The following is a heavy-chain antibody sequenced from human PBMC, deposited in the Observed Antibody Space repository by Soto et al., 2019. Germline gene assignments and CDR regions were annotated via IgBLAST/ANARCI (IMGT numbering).Heavy chain of an antibody. CDR1: GFTFSDYY. V-gene: IGHV3-11*01. CDR2: ITSSSGAM. D-gene: IGHD3-16*01. J-gene: IGHJ1*01. CDR3: AGGRGGGVGG. Sequence: QVRLVESGGGLVKPGGSLRLSCAASGFTFSDYYMSWIRQAPGKGLEWVSYITSSSGAMYYEDSVKGRFTISRDNTKNSLYLQMNTLRAEGGGGEEGAGGRGGGVGGWGQGTVVTVSP.